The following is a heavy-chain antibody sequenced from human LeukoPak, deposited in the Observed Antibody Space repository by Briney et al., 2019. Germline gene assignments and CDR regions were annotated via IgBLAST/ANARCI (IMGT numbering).Heavy chain of an antibody. J-gene: IGHJ4*02. CDR3: ARDKIVGATHFDY. D-gene: IGHD1-26*01. CDR2: ISSGSSYI. CDR1: GFTFRKYN. Sequence: GGSLRLSCAASGFTFRKYNMNWVRQAPGKGLEWVSAISSGSSYIYYADSVKGRFTISRDNAKNSLYLQMNSLRAEDTAVYYCARDKIVGATHFDYWGQGTLVTVSS. V-gene: IGHV3-21*01.